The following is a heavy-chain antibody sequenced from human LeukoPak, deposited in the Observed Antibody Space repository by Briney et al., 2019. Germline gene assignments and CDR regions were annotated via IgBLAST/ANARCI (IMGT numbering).Heavy chain of an antibody. Sequence: SETLSLTCSVSDDSITMYYWTWIRQPPGKGLEWIGSIYYSGSTNYNPSLKSRVTISVDTSKNQFSLKLSSVTAADTAVYYCARERSSWYTQNYYYYYMDVWGKGTTVTISS. CDR3: ARERSSWYTQNYYYYYMDV. J-gene: IGHJ6*03. D-gene: IGHD6-13*01. CDR2: IYYSGST. CDR1: DDSITMYY. V-gene: IGHV4-59*01.